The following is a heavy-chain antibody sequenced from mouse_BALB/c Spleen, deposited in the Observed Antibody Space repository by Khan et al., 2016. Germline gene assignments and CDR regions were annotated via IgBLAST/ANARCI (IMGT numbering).Heavy chain of an antibody. CDR3: ARGDDSYYRAWFAY. Sequence: EVQLEESGPDLVKPSQSLSLTCTVTGYSITSGYSWHWIRQFQGKKLEWMGYIHYSGSTNYNPSLKSRISITRDTSKNQFFLQLNSVTTEDTATYYCARGDDSYYRAWFAYWGQGTLVTVSA. CDR2: IHYSGST. D-gene: IGHD2-3*01. J-gene: IGHJ3*01. V-gene: IGHV3-1*02. CDR1: GYSITSGYS.